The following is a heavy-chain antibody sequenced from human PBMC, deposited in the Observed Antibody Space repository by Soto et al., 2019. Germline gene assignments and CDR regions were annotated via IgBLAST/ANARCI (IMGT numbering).Heavy chain of an antibody. V-gene: IGHV3-7*01. CDR3: ARDYNFFDY. CDR2: IKQDGSVK. D-gene: IGHD2-2*02. J-gene: IGHJ4*02. Sequence: PGGSLRLSCAASGFTFSSSWMSWVRQAPGKGLEWVANIKQDGSVKYYVDSVKGRFTISRDNAKNSLYLQMNSLRDEDTAVYYCARDYNFFDYWGQGTLVTVPQ. CDR1: GFTFSSSW.